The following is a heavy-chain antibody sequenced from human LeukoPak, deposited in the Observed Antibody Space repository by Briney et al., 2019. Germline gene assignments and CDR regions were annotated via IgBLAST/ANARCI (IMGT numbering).Heavy chain of an antibody. CDR1: GGTFSSYA. CDR3: AGGYGSGSYSGYYYYYYGMDV. J-gene: IGHJ6*04. CDR2: IIPIFGTA. Sequence: SVKVSCKASGGTFSSYAISWVRQAPGQGLEWMGGIIPIFGTANYAQKFQGRVTITADKSTSTAYMELSSLRSEDTAVYYCAGGYGSGSYSGYYYYYYGMDVWGKGTTVTVSS. V-gene: IGHV1-69*06. D-gene: IGHD3-10*01.